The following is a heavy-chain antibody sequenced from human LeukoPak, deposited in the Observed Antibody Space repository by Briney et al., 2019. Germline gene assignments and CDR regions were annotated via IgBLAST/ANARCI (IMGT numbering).Heavy chain of an antibody. D-gene: IGHD2-2*01. Sequence: SETLSLTCTVSGGSISSYYWSWIRQPAGKGLEWIGRIYTSGSTNYNPSLKSRVTMSVDTSKNQFSLKLSSVTAADTAVYYCARGRCSSTSCLRRSYYYYYYMDVWGKGTTVTVSS. CDR2: IYTSGST. V-gene: IGHV4-4*07. CDR3: ARGRCSSTSCLRRSYYYYYYMDV. CDR1: GGSISSYY. J-gene: IGHJ6*03.